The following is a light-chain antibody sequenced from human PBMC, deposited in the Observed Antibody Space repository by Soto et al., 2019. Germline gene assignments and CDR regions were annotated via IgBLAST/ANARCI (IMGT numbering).Light chain of an antibody. J-gene: IGKJ1*01. CDR2: GAS. V-gene: IGKV3-15*01. Sequence: EIVMTQSPATLSVSPGERATLSCRASQSVSSNLAWYQQKPGQAPRLLIYGASTRATGIPARFSGSGSGTEFTLTISSLLSEDFAVYYCQQYNNWWWTFGQGTKVEIK. CDR3: QQYNNWWWT. CDR1: QSVSSN.